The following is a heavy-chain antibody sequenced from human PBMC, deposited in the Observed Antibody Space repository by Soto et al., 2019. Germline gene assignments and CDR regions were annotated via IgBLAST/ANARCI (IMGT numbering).Heavy chain of an antibody. V-gene: IGHV3-33*01. Sequence: GGSLRLSCAASGFTFSSYGMHWVRQAPGKGLEWVAVIWYDGSNKYYADSVKGRFTISRDNSKNTLYLQMNSLRAEDTAVYYCARERDGYNWNDAFDIWGQGTMVTV. J-gene: IGHJ3*02. CDR1: GFTFSSYG. CDR2: IWYDGSNK. CDR3: ARERDGYNWNDAFDI. D-gene: IGHD1-1*01.